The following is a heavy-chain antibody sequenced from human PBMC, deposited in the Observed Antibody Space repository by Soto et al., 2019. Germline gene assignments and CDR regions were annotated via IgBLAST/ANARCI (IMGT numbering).Heavy chain of an antibody. Sequence: ASVKVSCKVSGYTLTELSMHWVRQAPGKGLEWMGGFDPEDGETIYAQKFQGRVTMTEDTSTDTAYMELSSLRSEDTAVYYCATDAIVGAKNNWFDPWGQGTLVTVSS. J-gene: IGHJ5*02. CDR3: ATDAIVGAKNNWFDP. CDR2: FDPEDGET. CDR1: GYTLTELS. V-gene: IGHV1-24*01. D-gene: IGHD1-26*01.